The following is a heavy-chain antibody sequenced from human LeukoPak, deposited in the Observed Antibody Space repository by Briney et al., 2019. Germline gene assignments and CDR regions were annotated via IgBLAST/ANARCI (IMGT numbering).Heavy chain of an antibody. V-gene: IGHV4-4*07. CDR2: IYVSGTT. D-gene: IGHD5-24*01. CDR1: NYSISSYY. Sequence: PSETLSLTCTVSNYSISSYYWSWIRQPAGKGLEWIGRIYVSGTTNYNPSLKSRVTMSVDTSKNQFSLKLSSVTAADTAVYYCARLQFRRYYYYGMDVWGQGTTVTVSS. J-gene: IGHJ6*02. CDR3: ARLQFRRYYYYGMDV.